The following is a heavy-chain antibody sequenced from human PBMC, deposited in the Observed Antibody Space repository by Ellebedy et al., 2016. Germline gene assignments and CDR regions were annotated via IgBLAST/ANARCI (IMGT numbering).Heavy chain of an antibody. CDR2: MNPNSGGT. V-gene: IGHV1-2*02. Sequence: ASVKVSXXASGYTFTSYDINWVRQATGQGLEWMGWMNPNSGGTNYAQKFQGRVTMTRDTSISTAYMELRSLRSDDTAVYYCARELAVAGFDYWGQGTLVTVSS. J-gene: IGHJ4*02. D-gene: IGHD6-19*01. CDR3: ARELAVAGFDY. CDR1: GYTFTSYD.